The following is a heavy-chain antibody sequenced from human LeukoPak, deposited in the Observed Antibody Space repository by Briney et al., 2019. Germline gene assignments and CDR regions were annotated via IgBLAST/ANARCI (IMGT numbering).Heavy chain of an antibody. CDR3: ARGYDSSGYHDAFDI. CDR1: GGSMSSGGYF. D-gene: IGHD3-22*01. CDR2: IYYSGST. Sequence: PSETLSLTCTVSGGSMSSGGYFWSWIRQHPGKGLEWIGYIYYSGSTYYNPSLKSRVTISVDTSKNQFSLKLSSVTAADTAVYYCARGYDSSGYHDAFDIWGQGTMVTVSS. V-gene: IGHV4-31*03. J-gene: IGHJ3*02.